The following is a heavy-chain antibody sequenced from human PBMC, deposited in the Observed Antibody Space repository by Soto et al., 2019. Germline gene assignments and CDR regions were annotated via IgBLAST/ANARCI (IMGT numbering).Heavy chain of an antibody. D-gene: IGHD6-19*01. CDR2: IYWNDDK. Sequence: QITLKESGPTLVRPTQTLTLTCTFSGFSLSTSGLGVGWIHQPPGKALEWLALIYWNDDKRYSPSLKARLTITKDTSKTQVVLTMTNMDPVDTATYYCAHRPSGWYLFDYWGQGTLVTVSS. J-gene: IGHJ4*02. V-gene: IGHV2-5*01. CDR1: GFSLSTSGLG. CDR3: AHRPSGWYLFDY.